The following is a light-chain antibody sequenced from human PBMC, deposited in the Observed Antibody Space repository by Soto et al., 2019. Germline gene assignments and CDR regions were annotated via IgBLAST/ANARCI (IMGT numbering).Light chain of an antibody. CDR2: KVS. Sequence: VLTQSPLSVSVTVGQPASISCRSSRSLVFSDGNTYLHWFKQRPGQSPRRXIDKVSNRDSGVPDRFTGSGSGTDFTLEISRVEAEDVGMYYCMHSIDWPWTFGQGTKVDIK. CDR1: RSLVFSDGNTY. V-gene: IGKV2-30*01. J-gene: IGKJ1*01. CDR3: MHSIDWPWT.